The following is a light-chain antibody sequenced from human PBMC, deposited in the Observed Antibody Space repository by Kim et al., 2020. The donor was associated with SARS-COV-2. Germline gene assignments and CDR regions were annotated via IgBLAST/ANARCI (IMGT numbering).Light chain of an antibody. V-gene: IGKV1-5*01. Sequence: LPAAVGARVTITCRASQGIMSSLAWYQQKPGRGLKLLMYDASTLEGGVPSRFSGSGSGTEFSITITSLQPDDFAAYYWHQYRIYSTFGQGTKLEI. J-gene: IGKJ2*01. CDR3: HQYRIYST. CDR1: QGIMSS. CDR2: DAS.